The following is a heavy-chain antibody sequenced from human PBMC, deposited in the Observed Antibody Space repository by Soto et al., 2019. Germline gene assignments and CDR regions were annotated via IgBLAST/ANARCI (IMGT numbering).Heavy chain of an antibody. V-gene: IGHV4-30-2*01. CDR2: IYPTGKT. J-gene: IGHJ6*02. CDR1: NGSISSGGYS. CDR3: ARAPPGPAPRWGV. Sequence: PSETLSLTCTVSNGSISSGGYSWSWIRQTPGKDLEWIGYIYPTGKTYYNPSLKNRATLSIDTSQNQFSLQLTSVTAADTAVYYCARAPPGPAPRWGVWGHGTTVTVSS. D-gene: IGHD3-16*01.